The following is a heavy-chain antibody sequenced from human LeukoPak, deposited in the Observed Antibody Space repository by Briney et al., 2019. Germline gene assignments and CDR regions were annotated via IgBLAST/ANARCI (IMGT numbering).Heavy chain of an antibody. CDR2: IGVTADYT. CDR3: AKRGGGCSNGVCFNWFDS. CDR1: GFTFSNFA. J-gene: IGHJ5*01. V-gene: IGHV3-23*01. D-gene: IGHD2-8*01. Sequence: PGGSLRLSCAASGFTFSNFALSWVRQAPGKGLEWVSTIGVTADYTSFADSVKGRFTISRDNSKNTLYLQMNGLRAEDTALYFCAKRGGGCSNGVCFNWFDSWGQGTLVTVSS.